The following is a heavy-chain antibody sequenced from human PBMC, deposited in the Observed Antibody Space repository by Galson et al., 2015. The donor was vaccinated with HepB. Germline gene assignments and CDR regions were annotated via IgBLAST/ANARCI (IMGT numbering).Heavy chain of an antibody. D-gene: IGHD1-26*01. CDR1: GGTFSSYA. Sequence: SVKVSCKASGGTFSSYAISWVRQAPGQGLEWMGRIIPILGIANYAQKFQGRVTITADKSTSTAYMELSSLRSEDTAVYYCAREKLAPWWELLSAFDYWGQGTLVTVSS. CDR3: AREKLAPWWELLSAFDY. V-gene: IGHV1-69*04. J-gene: IGHJ4*02. CDR2: IIPILGIA.